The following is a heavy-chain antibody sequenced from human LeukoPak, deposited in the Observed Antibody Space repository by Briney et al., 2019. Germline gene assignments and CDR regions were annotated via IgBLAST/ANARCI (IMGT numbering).Heavy chain of an antibody. CDR3: ARPGKYYYDSSGCPDY. CDR2: ISYDGSNK. Sequence: PGGSLRLSCAASGFTFSSYAMHWVRQAPGEGLEWVAVISYDGSNKYYADSVKGRFTISRDNSKNTLYLQMNSLRAEDTAVYYCARPGKYYYDSSGCPDYWGQGTLVTVSS. CDR1: GFTFSSYA. J-gene: IGHJ4*02. V-gene: IGHV3-30*04. D-gene: IGHD3-22*01.